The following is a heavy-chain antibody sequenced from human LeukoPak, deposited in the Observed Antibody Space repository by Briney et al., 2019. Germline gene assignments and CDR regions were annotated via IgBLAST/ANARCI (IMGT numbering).Heavy chain of an antibody. Sequence: QSGGSLRLSCAASGFTFANTWMHWVRQAPGKGLVWVSLINNDGSTTNYADSVKGRFTISRDNAKNTVYLQMNSLRAEDTVVYYCAIGGTYGSGSWGQGTLVTVSS. D-gene: IGHD3-10*01. V-gene: IGHV3-74*01. CDR1: GFTFANTW. CDR2: INNDGSTT. CDR3: AIGGTYGSGS. J-gene: IGHJ4*02.